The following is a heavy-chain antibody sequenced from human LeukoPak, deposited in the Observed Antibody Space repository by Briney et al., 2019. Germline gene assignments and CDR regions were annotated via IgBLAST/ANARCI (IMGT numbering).Heavy chain of an antibody. CDR2: INPNSGGT. D-gene: IGHD5-18*01. CDR3: ARDLYSYGSYYFDY. Sequence: GASVKVSCKASGYTFTGYYMHWVRQAPGQGLEWMGWINPNSGGTNYAQKFQGRVTMTRDTSISTAYMELSRLRSDDTAVYYCARDLYSYGSYYFDYWGQGTLVTVSS. J-gene: IGHJ4*02. V-gene: IGHV1-2*02. CDR1: GYTFTGYY.